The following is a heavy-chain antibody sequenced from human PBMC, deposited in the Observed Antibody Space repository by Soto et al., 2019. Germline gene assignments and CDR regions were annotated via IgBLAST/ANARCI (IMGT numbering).Heavy chain of an antibody. J-gene: IGHJ5*02. CDR2: IYYSGST. CDR3: ARSPSTVERRLPNSWFDP. Sequence: SETLSLTDTVSGVSISSGRYYWSWIRQHPGKGLEWIGYIYYSGSTYYNPSLKSRVTITVDTSKNHFSLKLSSVTAADTAVYYCARSPSTVERRLPNSWFDPWGQGTLVTVSS. V-gene: IGHV4-31*03. CDR1: GVSISSGRYY. D-gene: IGHD1-1*01.